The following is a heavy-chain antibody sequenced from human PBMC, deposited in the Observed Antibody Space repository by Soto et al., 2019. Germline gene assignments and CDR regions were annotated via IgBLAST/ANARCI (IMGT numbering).Heavy chain of an antibody. CDR1: GGSISSSSYY. CDR2: IYYSGST. Sequence: QLQLQESGPGLVKPSETLSLTCTVSGGSISSSSYYWGWIRQPPGKGLEWIGSIYYSGSTYYNPSLKSRVTISVDTSKNQFSLKLSSVTAADTAVYYCARHDITMVRGVISGMDVWGQGTTVTVSS. D-gene: IGHD3-10*01. J-gene: IGHJ6*02. CDR3: ARHDITMVRGVISGMDV. V-gene: IGHV4-39*01.